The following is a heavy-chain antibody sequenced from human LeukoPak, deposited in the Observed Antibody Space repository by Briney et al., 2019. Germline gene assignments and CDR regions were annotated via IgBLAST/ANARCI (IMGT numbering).Heavy chain of an antibody. CDR2: ISSNGGST. Sequence: GGSLRLSCAASGFTFSSYAMHWVRQAPGKGLEYVSAISSNGGSTYYANSVKGRFTISRDNSKNTLYLQMGSLRAEDMAVYYCARTKIAAAARGAFDIWGQGTMVTVSS. CDR1: GFTFSSYA. J-gene: IGHJ3*02. D-gene: IGHD6-13*01. CDR3: ARTKIAAAARGAFDI. V-gene: IGHV3-64*01.